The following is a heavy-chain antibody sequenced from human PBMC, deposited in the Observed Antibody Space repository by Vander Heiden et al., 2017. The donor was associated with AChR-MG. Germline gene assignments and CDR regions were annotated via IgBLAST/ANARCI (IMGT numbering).Heavy chain of an antibody. J-gene: IGHJ4*02. CDR3: ARSRRIAAAGSAEFDS. CDR2: MSNIGSP. D-gene: IGHD6-13*01. Sequence: QVQLQESGPGLVKPSETLSLTCTVSGASIKTSYWSWIRQSPGKGLEWIGYMSNIGSPNYNPSLRSRVTMSSDTSKNQFFLRLKSVTAADTAVYYCARSRRIAAAGSAEFDSWGQGTLVTVST. CDR1: GASIKTSY. V-gene: IGHV4-59*01.